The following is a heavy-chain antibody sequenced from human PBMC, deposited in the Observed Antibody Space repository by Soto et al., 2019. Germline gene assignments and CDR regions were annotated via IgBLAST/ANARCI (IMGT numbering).Heavy chain of an antibody. Sequence: PGGSLRLSCVASGFTFSSYGMHWVRQAPGKGLKWVALIWYDGSKEYYADSVKGRFTISRDNSKNTLYLQMNSLRVEDTAVYYCARDGGYYDSTGYLFDSWGQGALVTVSS. V-gene: IGHV3-33*01. CDR2: IWYDGSKE. CDR1: GFTFSSYG. D-gene: IGHD3-22*01. CDR3: ARDGGYYDSTGYLFDS. J-gene: IGHJ4*02.